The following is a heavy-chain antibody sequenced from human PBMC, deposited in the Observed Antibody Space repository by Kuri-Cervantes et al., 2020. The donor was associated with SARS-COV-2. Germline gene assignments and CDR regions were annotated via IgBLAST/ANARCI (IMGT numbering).Heavy chain of an antibody. D-gene: IGHD3-22*01. CDR3: ARDYYDSSALGYFDL. V-gene: IGHV1-18*01. CDR2: ISAYNGNT. Sequence: ASVKVSCKASGYTFTSYGISWVRQAPGQGLEWMGWISAYNGNTNYAQKLQGRVTMTTDTSTSTAYMELRSLRSDDTAVYYCARDYYDSSALGYFDLWGCGTLVTVSS. J-gene: IGHJ2*01. CDR1: GYTFTSYG.